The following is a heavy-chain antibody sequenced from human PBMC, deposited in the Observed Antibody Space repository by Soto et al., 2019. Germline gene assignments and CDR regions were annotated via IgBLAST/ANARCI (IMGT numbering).Heavy chain of an antibody. D-gene: IGHD6-13*01. V-gene: IGHV4-4*02. CDR1: GGSISSSNW. J-gene: IGHJ5*02. CDR2: IYHSGST. CDR3: AAKLEQQLVWFDP. Sequence: KSSETLSLTCAVSGGSISSSNWWSWVRQPPGKGLEWIGEIYHSGSTNYNPSLKSRVTISVDKSKNQFSLKLSSVTAADTAVYYCAAKLEQQLVWFDPWGQGTLVTVSS.